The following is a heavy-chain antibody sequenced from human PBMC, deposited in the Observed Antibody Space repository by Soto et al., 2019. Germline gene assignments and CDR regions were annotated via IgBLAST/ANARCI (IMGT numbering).Heavy chain of an antibody. V-gene: IGHV4-31*03. Sequence: QVQLQESGPGLGKPSQTLSLTCTVSGGSITSSGYYWSWIRQHPGEGLEWIGFTSNSGSTSYNPSLKRRVTISVDTSSNQFSLNLKSVTAADTAVYYCARGGGSTKVDYWGQGTLVTVSP. J-gene: IGHJ4*02. CDR2: TSNSGST. CDR3: ARGGGSTKVDY. D-gene: IGHD2-2*01. CDR1: GGSITSSGYY.